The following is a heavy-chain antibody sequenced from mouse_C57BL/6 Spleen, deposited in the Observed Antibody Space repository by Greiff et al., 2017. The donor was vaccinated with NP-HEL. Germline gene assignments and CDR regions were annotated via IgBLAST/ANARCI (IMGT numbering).Heavy chain of an antibody. CDR2: IRSKSNNYAT. Sequence: VQLQQSGGGLVQPKGSLKLSCAASGFSFNTYAMNWVRQAPGKGLEWVARIRSKSNNYATYYADSVKDRVTISRDESEIMLYLQMNNLKTEDTAMYFCVRDRGTLGYWGQGTTLTVSS. D-gene: IGHD3-3*01. J-gene: IGHJ2*01. V-gene: IGHV10-1*01. CDR3: VRDRGTLGY. CDR1: GFSFNTYA.